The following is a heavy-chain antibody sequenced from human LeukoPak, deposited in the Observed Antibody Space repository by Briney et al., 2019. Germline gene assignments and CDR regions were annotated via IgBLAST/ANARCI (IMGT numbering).Heavy chain of an antibody. V-gene: IGHV3-30*02. CDR2: IRYDGSNK. D-gene: IGHD3-9*01. CDR3: AKDRYYDILTGYIDY. Sequence: GGSLRLSCAASGFTFSSYGMHWVGQAPGKGLEWVGVIRYDGSNKYYADSVKGRFTISRDNSKNTLYLQMNSLRAEDTAVYYCAKDRYYDILTGYIDYWGQGTLVTVSS. CDR1: GFTFSSYG. J-gene: IGHJ4*02.